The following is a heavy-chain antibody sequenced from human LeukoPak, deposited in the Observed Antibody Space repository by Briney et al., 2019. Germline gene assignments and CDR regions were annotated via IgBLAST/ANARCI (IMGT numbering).Heavy chain of an antibody. CDR3: ARDLGVVVWYFDL. V-gene: IGHV1-2*02. D-gene: IGHD3-22*01. J-gene: IGHJ2*01. CDR1: EYTFTGYY. Sequence: ASVKVSCKASEYTFTGYYMHWVRQAPGQGLEWMGCINPNSGVTDYAQKFQGRVTMTRDTSISTAYMELSRLRSDDTAVYYCARDLGVVVWYFDLWGRGTLVTVSS. CDR2: INPNSGVT.